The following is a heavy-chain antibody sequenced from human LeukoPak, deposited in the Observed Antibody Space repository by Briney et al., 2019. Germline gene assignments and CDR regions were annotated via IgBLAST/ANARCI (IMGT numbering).Heavy chain of an antibody. CDR1: GGSISSHY. J-gene: IGHJ4*02. CDR3: ARDRRAYGGEHYFDY. V-gene: IGHV4-59*11. Sequence: SETLSLTCTVPGGSISSHYWSWIRQPPGKGLEWIGYIYYSGSTNYNPSLKSRVTISVDTSKNQFSLKLSSVTAADTAVYYCARDRRAYGGEHYFDYWGQGTLVSVSS. CDR2: IYYSGST. D-gene: IGHD4-23*01.